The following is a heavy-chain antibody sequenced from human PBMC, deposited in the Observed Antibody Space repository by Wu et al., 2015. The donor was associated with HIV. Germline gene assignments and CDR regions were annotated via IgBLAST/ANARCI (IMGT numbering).Heavy chain of an antibody. Sequence: QAQLVQFGAEVKKPGSSVKVTCKASGDGFTSYAVSWVRQAPGQGLEWMGGINPLFGTTKHAQKFLDRVAFTTDESKTTAYMELSSLTSEDTGVYYCASPRSPGFSSAWPTYFDYWGQGTLVTVSS. CDR2: INPLFGTT. CDR1: GDGFTSYA. D-gene: IGHD3-22*01. CDR3: ASPRSPGFSSAWPTYFDY. V-gene: IGHV1-69*05. J-gene: IGHJ4*02.